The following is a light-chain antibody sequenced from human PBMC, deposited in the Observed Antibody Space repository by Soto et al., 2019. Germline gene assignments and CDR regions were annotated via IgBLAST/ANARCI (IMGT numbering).Light chain of an antibody. J-gene: IGLJ1*01. CDR1: SSDVGGYNY. CDR3: RSYTSSTFYV. Sequence: QSALTQPASVSGSPGQSITISCTGTSSDVGGYNYVSWYQQHPGKAPKLMIYEVSNRPSGVSNRSSGSKSGNTASLTISGIQAEDEADYYCRSYTSSTFYVFAKGTKVTVL. CDR2: EVS. V-gene: IGLV2-14*01.